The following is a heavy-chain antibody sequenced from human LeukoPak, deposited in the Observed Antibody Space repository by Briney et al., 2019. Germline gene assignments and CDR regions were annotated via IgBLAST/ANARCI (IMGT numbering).Heavy chain of an antibody. CDR2: ISSSSSYI. Sequence: GGSLRLSCAASGFTFSDYYMSWIRQAPGKGLEWVSSISSSSSYIYYADSVKGRFTISRDNAKNSLYLQMNSLRAEDTAVYYCARDRNIGSGIKGRRAFDIWGQGTMVTVSS. J-gene: IGHJ3*02. CDR3: ARDRNIGSGIKGRRAFDI. CDR1: GFTFSDYY. V-gene: IGHV3-11*06. D-gene: IGHD3-10*01.